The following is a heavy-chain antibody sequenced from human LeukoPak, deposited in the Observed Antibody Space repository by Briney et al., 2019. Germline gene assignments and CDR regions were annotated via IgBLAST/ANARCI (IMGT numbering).Heavy chain of an antibody. V-gene: IGHV1-3*01. J-gene: IGHJ6*02. CDR2: INGDTGNT. CDR3: ARSIIIVPNTSYYYYYMDV. D-gene: IGHD2/OR15-2a*01. Sequence: ASVKLSCKASGYTFTSHALHWVRQAPGEGLEWMAWINGDTGNTEYSQKFQARVTITRDTSASTAYMELSSLRSEDTAVYYCARSIIIVPNTSYYYYYMDVWGQGTTVTVSS. CDR1: GYTFTSHA.